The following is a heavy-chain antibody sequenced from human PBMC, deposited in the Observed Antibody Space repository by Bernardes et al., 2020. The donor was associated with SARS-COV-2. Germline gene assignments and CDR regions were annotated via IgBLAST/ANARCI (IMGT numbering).Heavy chain of an antibody. Sequence: GGSLRLSCAASGFSFSGYGMSWVRQAPGKGLEWVSATVSSGGSTYYADSVKGRFTISRDNSKSTLYLQMNSLRADDSAVYYCAKGDDDNWRGWFDCWGQGTLVTVSS. V-gene: IGHV3-23*01. D-gene: IGHD1-1*01. CDR1: GFSFSGYG. CDR3: AKGDDDNWRGWFDC. J-gene: IGHJ4*02. CDR2: TVSSGGST.